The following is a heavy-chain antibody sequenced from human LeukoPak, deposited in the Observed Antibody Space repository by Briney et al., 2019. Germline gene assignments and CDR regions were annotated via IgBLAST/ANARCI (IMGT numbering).Heavy chain of an antibody. CDR2: VIPIFGTA. D-gene: IGHD3-10*01. V-gene: IGHV1-69*05. Sequence: SVKLSCKASGGTFSSYAISWVRQAPGQGLEWMGRVIPIFGTANYAQKFQGRVTITTDESTSTAYMELSSLRSEDTAVYYCASDPMVRGVNSDYWGQGTLVTVSS. J-gene: IGHJ4*02. CDR3: ASDPMVRGVNSDY. CDR1: GGTFSSYA.